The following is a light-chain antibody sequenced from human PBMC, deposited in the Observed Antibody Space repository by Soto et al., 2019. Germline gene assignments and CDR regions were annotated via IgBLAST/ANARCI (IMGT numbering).Light chain of an antibody. J-gene: IGKJ1*01. CDR1: QTISSW. CDR2: KAS. CDR3: QRYNSYSEA. V-gene: IGKV1-5*03. Sequence: DIQMTQSPSTLSGSVGDRVTITCRASQTISSWLAWYQQKPGKAPKLLIYKASTLKSGVPSRFSGSGSGTEFTLTISSRQPDDFAAYYCQRYNSYSEAFGQGTKVELK.